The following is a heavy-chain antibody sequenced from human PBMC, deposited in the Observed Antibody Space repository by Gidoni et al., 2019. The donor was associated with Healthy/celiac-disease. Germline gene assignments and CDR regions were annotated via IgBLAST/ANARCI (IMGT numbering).Heavy chain of an antibody. CDR3: AREEDYGWFDP. V-gene: IGHV3-48*01. CDR1: GFTFSSYS. J-gene: IGHJ5*02. D-gene: IGHD4-17*01. CDR2: ISSSSSTI. Sequence: EVQLVESGGGLVQPGGSLRLSCAASGFTFSSYSMNWVRQAPGKGLEWVSYISSSSSTIYYADSVLGRFTISRDNAKNSLYLQMNSLRAEDTAVYYCAREEDYGWFDPWGQGTLVTVSS.